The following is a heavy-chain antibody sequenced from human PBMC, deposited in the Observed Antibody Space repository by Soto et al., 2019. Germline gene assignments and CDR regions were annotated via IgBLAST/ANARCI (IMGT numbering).Heavy chain of an antibody. Sequence: GGSLRLSCAASGFTFSSYEMNWVRQAPGKGLEWVSYISSSSSTIYYADSVKGRFTISRDNAKNSLYLQMNSLRAEDTAVYYCARSPSSWNPYYYYGMDVWGQGTTVTVYS. V-gene: IGHV3-48*03. J-gene: IGHJ6*02. CDR2: ISSSSSTI. D-gene: IGHD6-13*01. CDR1: GFTFSSYE. CDR3: ARSPSSWNPYYYYGMDV.